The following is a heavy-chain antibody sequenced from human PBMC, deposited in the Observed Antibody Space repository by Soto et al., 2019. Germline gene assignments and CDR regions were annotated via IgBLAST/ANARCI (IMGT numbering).Heavy chain of an antibody. CDR1: GFTFSSYG. J-gene: IGHJ3*02. V-gene: IGHV3-33*01. Sequence: QVQLVESGGGVVQPGRSLRLSCAASGFTFSSYGMHWVRQAPGKGLEWVAVIWYDGSNKYYADSVKGRFTISRDNSKNTLYLQMNSLRAEDTAVYYCARGESSGWYSPLDAFDIWGRGTMVTVSS. CDR2: IWYDGSNK. D-gene: IGHD6-19*01. CDR3: ARGESSGWYSPLDAFDI.